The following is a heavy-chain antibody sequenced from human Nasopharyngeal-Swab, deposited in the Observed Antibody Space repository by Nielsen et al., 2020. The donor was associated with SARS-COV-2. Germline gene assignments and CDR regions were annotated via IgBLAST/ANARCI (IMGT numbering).Heavy chain of an antibody. CDR2: INHSGST. D-gene: IGHD4-17*01. CDR3: AGPMTTVTTGLFDP. CDR1: GGSFSGYY. V-gene: IGHV4-34*01. J-gene: IGHJ5*02. Sequence: SETLSLTCAVYGGSFSGYYWSWIRQPPGKGLEWIGEINHSGSTNYNPSLKSRVTISVDTSKNQFYLKLSSVTAADTAVYYCAGPMTTVTTGLFDPWGQGTLVTVSS.